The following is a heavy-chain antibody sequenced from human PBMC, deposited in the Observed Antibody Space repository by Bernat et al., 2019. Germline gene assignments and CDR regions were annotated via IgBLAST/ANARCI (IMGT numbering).Heavy chain of an antibody. CDR1: GYSFTSHW. V-gene: IGHV5-51*01. Sequence: EVQLVQSGAEVKKPGESLKISCKGSGYSFTSHWIGWVRQMPGKGLEWMGIIYPDDSDPRYSPSFHGNVTISADKSISTAYLHWSSLKASDTAIYYCARRSHPSRYYDSSGYEDYWGQGTLVTVSS. CDR2: IYPDDSDP. D-gene: IGHD3-22*01. J-gene: IGHJ4*02. CDR3: ARRSHPSRYYDSSGYEDY.